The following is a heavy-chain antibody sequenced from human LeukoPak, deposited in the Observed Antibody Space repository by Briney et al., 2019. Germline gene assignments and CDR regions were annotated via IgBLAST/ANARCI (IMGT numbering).Heavy chain of an antibody. CDR3: AKTQSSGWYWYFDF. J-gene: IGHJ4*02. D-gene: IGHD6-19*01. Sequence: GGSLRLSCAASGFIFSSYAMHWVRQAPGKGLEWVADIWADGSKKYYGDFVKGRFTISRDNSKNTLYVQMNSLRAEDTAVYYCAKTQSSGWYWYFDFWGQGNLVTVSS. CDR1: GFIFSSYA. V-gene: IGHV3-33*03. CDR2: IWADGSKK.